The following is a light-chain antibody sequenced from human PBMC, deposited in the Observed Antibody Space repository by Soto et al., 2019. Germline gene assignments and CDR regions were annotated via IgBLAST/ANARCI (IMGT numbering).Light chain of an antibody. CDR2: EVS. CDR3: SSYRSIGSLV. V-gene: IGLV2-14*01. CDR1: SSDVGGYKY. Sequence: QSALTQPASVSGSPGQSITISCTGTSSDVGGYKYVSWYQQHPGKAPKVMIYEVSNRPSGVSTRFSGSKSGNTASLTISGLQADDEGDYYCSSYRSIGSLVFGTGTKATVL. J-gene: IGLJ1*01.